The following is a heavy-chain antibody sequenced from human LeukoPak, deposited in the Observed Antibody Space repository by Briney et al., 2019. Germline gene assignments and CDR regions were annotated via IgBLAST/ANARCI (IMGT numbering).Heavy chain of an antibody. CDR1: GFSFDNHA. CDR2: ISGSGGST. V-gene: IGHV3-23*01. J-gene: IGHJ4*02. CDR3: AKESTDGYSLSHRFDY. Sequence: SGGSLRLSCSASGFSFDNHAMHWVRQAPGKGLQYVSAISGSGGSTYYADSVKGRFTISRVNSKNTLYLQMNSLRAEDTAVYYCAKESTDGYSLSHRFDYWGQGTLVTVSS. D-gene: IGHD5-18*01.